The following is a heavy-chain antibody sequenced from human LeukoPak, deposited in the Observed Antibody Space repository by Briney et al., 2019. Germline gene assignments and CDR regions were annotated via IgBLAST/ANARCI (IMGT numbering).Heavy chain of an antibody. J-gene: IGHJ4*02. D-gene: IGHD2-15*01. Sequence: GESLKISCKGSGYSFTSYWISWVRQMPGKGLEWMGRIDPSDSYTNYSPSFQGHVTISADKSISTAYLQWSSLKASDTAMYHCARHHKKRYQLLSDPRCSGGSCYSDYWGQGTLVTVSS. CDR1: GYSFTSYW. CDR2: IDPSDSYT. V-gene: IGHV5-10-1*01. CDR3: ARHHKKRYQLLSDPRCSGGSCYSDY.